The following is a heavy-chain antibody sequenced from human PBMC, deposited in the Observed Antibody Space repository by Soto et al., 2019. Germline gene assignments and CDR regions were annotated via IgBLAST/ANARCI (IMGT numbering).Heavy chain of an antibody. D-gene: IGHD6-19*01. CDR2: IYGGGTT. V-gene: IGHV3-53*01. CDR1: GFSVSSKY. Sequence: EVQLVESGGGLIQPGGSLRLSCAASGFSVSSKYMTWVRQAPGKGLEWVSVIYGGGTTYYPDSVKGRFTLSRDNSKNTLYLQRNSLRAEDTAVYYCVQATGWPGFDFWGQGTLVTVSS. J-gene: IGHJ4*02. CDR3: VQATGWPGFDF.